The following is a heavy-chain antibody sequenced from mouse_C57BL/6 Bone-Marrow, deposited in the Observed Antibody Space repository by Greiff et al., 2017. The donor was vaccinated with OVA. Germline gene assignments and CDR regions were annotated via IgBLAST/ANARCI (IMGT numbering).Heavy chain of an antibody. CDR2: IYPGSGST. V-gene: IGHV1-55*01. CDR1: GYTFTSYW. Sequence: QVQLQQPGAELVKPGASVQMSCKASGYTFTSYWITWVKQRPGQGLEWIGDIYPGSGSTNYNEKFKSQATPTVDTSSSTAYMQLSSLTSEDSAVYYCARYGYDYDGFAYWGQGTLVTVSA. D-gene: IGHD2-4*01. J-gene: IGHJ3*01. CDR3: ARYGYDYDGFAY.